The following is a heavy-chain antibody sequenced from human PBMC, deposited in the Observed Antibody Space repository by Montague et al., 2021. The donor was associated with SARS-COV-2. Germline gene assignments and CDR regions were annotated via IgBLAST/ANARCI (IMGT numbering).Heavy chain of an antibody. CDR2: ISSGGNK. CDR3: AKNFPGQFYFDD. Sequence: SLRLSCAASGFTFSTYATNWVRQAPGKGLEWVSGISSGGNKHHADSVKGRFTISRDDSRNTLYLQMHSLRAEDTAMYYCAKNFPGQFYFDDWGQGTLVAVS. J-gene: IGHJ4*02. CDR1: GFTFSTYA. D-gene: IGHD2/OR15-2a*01. V-gene: IGHV3-23*01.